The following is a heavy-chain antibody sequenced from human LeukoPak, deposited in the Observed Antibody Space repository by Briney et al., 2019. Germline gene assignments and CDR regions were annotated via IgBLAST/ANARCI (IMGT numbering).Heavy chain of an antibody. V-gene: IGHV4-34*01. CDR2: INHSGST. CDR1: GGSFSGYY. J-gene: IGHJ5*02. Sequence: SETLSLTCAVYGGSFSGYYWSWSRQPPGKGLEWIGEINHSGSTNYNPSLKSRVTISVDTSKNQFSLKLSSVTAADTAVYYCASLVGYGSTITNWFDPWRQGTLVTVSS. D-gene: IGHD2-8*02. CDR3: ASLVGYGSTITNWFDP.